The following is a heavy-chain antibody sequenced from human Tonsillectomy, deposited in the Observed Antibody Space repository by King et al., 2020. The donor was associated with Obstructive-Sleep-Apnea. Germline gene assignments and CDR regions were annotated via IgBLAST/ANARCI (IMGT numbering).Heavy chain of an antibody. CDR1: GFDFSDYG. Sequence: VQLVESGGGIFQPGGSLRLSCAASGFDFSDYGMTWVRQAPGKGLEWLAVIWYEGSHKYYSNSVKGRFTISRDNSENTVYLHMNGLRAEDTAMYYCARDRGRGSYDLSTGFYFPLDYWGQGTLVTVSS. CDR3: ARDRGRGSYDLSTGFYFPLDY. CDR2: IWYEGSHK. D-gene: IGHD3-9*01. V-gene: IGHV3-33*01. J-gene: IGHJ4*02.